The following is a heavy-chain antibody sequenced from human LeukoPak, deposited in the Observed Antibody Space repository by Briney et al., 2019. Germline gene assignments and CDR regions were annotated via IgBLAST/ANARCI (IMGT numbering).Heavy chain of an antibody. CDR3: ASLGYCSGGSCYQHWFDP. J-gene: IGHJ5*02. D-gene: IGHD2-15*01. CDR1: GFTFSTYG. V-gene: IGHV3-23*01. CDR2: ISGSGDRT. Sequence: GGSLRLSCAASGFTFSTYGMTWVRQAPGKGLEWVSGISGSGDRTYYADSVKGRFTISRDNSKNTLYLQMNSLRAEDTAVYYCASLGYCSGGSCYQHWFDPWGQGTLITVSS.